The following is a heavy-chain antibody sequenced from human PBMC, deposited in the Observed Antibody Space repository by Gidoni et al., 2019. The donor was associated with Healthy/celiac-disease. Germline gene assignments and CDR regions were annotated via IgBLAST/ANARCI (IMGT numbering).Heavy chain of an antibody. V-gene: IGHV3-23*01. Sequence: EVQLLESGGGLVQPGGSLRLSCAASGFPFSSYAMSWVRQAPGKGLEWVSAIRGSGGSTYYADSVKGRFTISRDNSKNTLYLQMNSLRAEDTAVYYCAKDLGLDWYFDLWGRGTLVTVSS. CDR2: IRGSGGST. D-gene: IGHD7-27*01. CDR1: GFPFSSYA. J-gene: IGHJ2*01. CDR3: AKDLGLDWYFDL.